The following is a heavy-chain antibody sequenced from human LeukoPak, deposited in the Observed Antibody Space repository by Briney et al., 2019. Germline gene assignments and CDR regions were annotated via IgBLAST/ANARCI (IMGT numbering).Heavy chain of an antibody. CDR2: ISGSGGGT. V-gene: IGHV3-23*01. CDR3: AKGFRSIDV. D-gene: IGHD2-21*01. J-gene: IGHJ6*03. CDR1: GFTLSSDA. Sequence: GTSLRLSCAASGFTLSSDAMSWVRQAPGKGLEWVLVISGSGGGTKYADSVKGRFTISRDNSKNTLYLQMSSLRAEDTAVYYCAKGFRSIDVWGKGTTVTVSS.